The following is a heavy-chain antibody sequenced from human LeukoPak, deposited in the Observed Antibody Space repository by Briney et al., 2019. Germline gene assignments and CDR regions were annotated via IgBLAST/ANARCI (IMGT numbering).Heavy chain of an antibody. CDR1: GGSFRGYY. Sequence: PSETLSLTCAVYGGSFRGYYWTWIRQPPRKGLEWIWEINHSGSTNCNPSLKSRVTISVDTSKNQFSLKLSSVTAADTAVYYCARGDTVAARPGRFDSWGQGTLVTVSS. V-gene: IGHV4-34*01. CDR3: ARGDTVAARPGRFDS. CDR2: INHSGST. D-gene: IGHD6-6*01. J-gene: IGHJ4*02.